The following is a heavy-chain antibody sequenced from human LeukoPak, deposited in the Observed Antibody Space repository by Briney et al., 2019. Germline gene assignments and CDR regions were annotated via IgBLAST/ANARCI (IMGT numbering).Heavy chain of an antibody. D-gene: IGHD3-9*01. CDR3: ATLLVFWRGGSNYFDY. V-gene: IGHV4-39*07. CDR2: IFHSGRT. CDR1: GGSISSSSSY. Sequence: SETLSLTCTVSGGSISSSSSYWGWIRQPPGKGLEWIWHIFHSGRTSYNPSLMSRVTISVDTSKNQFSLKLSSVTAADTAVYYCATLLVFWRGGSNYFDYWGQGTLVTVSS. J-gene: IGHJ4*02.